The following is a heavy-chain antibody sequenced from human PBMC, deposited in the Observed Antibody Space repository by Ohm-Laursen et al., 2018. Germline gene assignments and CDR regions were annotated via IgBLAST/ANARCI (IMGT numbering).Heavy chain of an antibody. V-gene: IGHV4-39*01. CDR2: IYYSGST. CDR1: GGYISSSSYC. J-gene: IGHJ3*01. CDR3: ARAFWNGYNDAFDV. Sequence: SQTLSLTCSVSGGYISSSSYCWGWIRQPPGKGLEWIGNIYYSGSTYYNPSLRSRLTVSVDTSKNKFSLKLSSVTATDTAVYYCARAFWNGYNDAFDVWGQGTMVTVSS. D-gene: IGHD3-3*01.